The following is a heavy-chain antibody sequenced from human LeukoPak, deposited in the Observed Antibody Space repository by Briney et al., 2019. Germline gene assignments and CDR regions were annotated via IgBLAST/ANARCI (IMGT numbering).Heavy chain of an antibody. D-gene: IGHD3-10*01. Sequence: GGSLRLSCAASGFTFSSYGMHWVRPAPGKGLEWVAFIRYDGSNKYYADSVKGRFTISRDNSKNTLYLQMNSLRAEDTAVYYCAKDEAMVRGVIIRLHYWGQGTLVTVSS. CDR1: GFTFSSYG. CDR2: IRYDGSNK. V-gene: IGHV3-30*02. CDR3: AKDEAMVRGVIIRLHY. J-gene: IGHJ4*02.